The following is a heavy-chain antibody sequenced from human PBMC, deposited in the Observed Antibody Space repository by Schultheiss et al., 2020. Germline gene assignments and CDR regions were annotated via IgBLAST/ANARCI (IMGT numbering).Heavy chain of an antibody. CDR3: AKGLYSSGWYFSPASDAFDI. Sequence: GESLKISCAASGFTFSSYGMHWVRQAPGKGLEWVAVISYDGSNKYYADSVKGRFTISRDNSKNTLYLQMNSLRAEDTAVYYCAKGLYSSGWYFSPASDAFDIWGQGTMVTVSS. CDR2: ISYDGSNK. J-gene: IGHJ3*02. D-gene: IGHD6-19*01. V-gene: IGHV3-30*18. CDR1: GFTFSSYG.